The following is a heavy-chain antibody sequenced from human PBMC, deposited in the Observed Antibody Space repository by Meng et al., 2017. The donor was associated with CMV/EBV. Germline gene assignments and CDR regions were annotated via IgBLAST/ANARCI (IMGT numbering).Heavy chain of an antibody. D-gene: IGHD2-2*01. CDR2: IYSGGST. CDR1: GFTVSSNY. J-gene: IGHJ6*02. V-gene: IGHV3-66*02. Sequence: ETLSPTCAASGFTVSSNYMSWVRQAPGKGLEWVSVIYSGGSTYYADSVKGRFTISRDNSKNTLYLQMNSLRAEDTAVYYCARDLNVVVPAAMGGTTAKNKLGYYYYGMDVWGQGTTVTVSS. CDR3: ARDLNVVVPAAMGGTTAKNKLGYYYYGMDV.